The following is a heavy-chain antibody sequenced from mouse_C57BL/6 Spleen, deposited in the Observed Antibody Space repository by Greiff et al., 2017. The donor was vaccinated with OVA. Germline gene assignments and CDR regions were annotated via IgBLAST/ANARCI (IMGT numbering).Heavy chain of an antibody. CDR3: ARRGFGGRYFDV. J-gene: IGHJ1*03. Sequence: VQGVESGAELVKPGASVKMSCKASGYTFTSYWITWVKQRPGQGLEWIGDIYPGSGSTNYNEKFKSKATLTVDTSSSTAYMQLSSLTSEDSAVYYCARRGFGGRYFDVWGTGTTVTVSS. D-gene: IGHD3-1*01. CDR2: IYPGSGST. CDR1: GYTFTSYW. V-gene: IGHV1-55*01.